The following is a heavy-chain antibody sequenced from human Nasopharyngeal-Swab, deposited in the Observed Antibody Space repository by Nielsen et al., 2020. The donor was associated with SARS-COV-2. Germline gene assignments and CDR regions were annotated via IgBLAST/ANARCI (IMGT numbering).Heavy chain of an antibody. D-gene: IGHD6-13*01. CDR2: INPYSGDT. CDR1: GYFFTDYY. CDR3: VRDDGDVPGITGSGPPGGF. J-gene: IGHJ4*02. V-gene: IGHV1-2*06. Sequence: ASVKVSCKASGYFFTDYYMHWVRQAPGQGLEWMGRINPYSGDTKYAQHFQGRVTVTRDTSIHTVYVELSSLTSDDPAVYYCVRDDGDVPGITGSGPPGGFWGQGTLVTVSS.